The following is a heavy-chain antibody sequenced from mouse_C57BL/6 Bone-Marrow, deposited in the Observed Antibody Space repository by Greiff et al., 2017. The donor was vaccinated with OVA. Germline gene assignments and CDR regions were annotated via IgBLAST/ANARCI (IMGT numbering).Heavy chain of an antibody. D-gene: IGHD1-1*01. Sequence: QVQLQQSGAELVRPGTSVKVSCKASGYAFTNYLIEWVKQRPGQGLEWIGVINPGSGGTNYNEKFKGKATLTADKSSSTAYMQLSSLTSEDSAVYFCARWGSYWYFDVWGTGTTVTVSS. CDR2: INPGSGGT. J-gene: IGHJ1*03. V-gene: IGHV1-54*01. CDR1: GYAFTNYL. CDR3: ARWGSYWYFDV.